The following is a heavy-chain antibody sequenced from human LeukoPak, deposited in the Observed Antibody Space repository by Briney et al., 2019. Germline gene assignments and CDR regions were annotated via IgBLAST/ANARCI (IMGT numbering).Heavy chain of an antibody. J-gene: IGHJ4*02. Sequence: KPSETLSLTCAVYGGSFSGYYWSWIRQPPGKGLEWIGEINHSGSTNYNPSLKSRVTISVDTSKNQFSLKLSSVTAADTAVYYCARESDVLLWFGESYYFDYWGQGTLVTVSS. CDR1: GGSFSGYY. V-gene: IGHV4-34*01. CDR2: INHSGST. D-gene: IGHD3-10*01. CDR3: ARESDVLLWFGESYYFDY.